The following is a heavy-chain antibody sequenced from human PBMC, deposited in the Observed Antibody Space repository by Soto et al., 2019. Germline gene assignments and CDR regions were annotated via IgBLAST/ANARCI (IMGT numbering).Heavy chain of an antibody. V-gene: IGHV4-4*02. D-gene: IGHD2-21*02. CDR3: ARSAGGNSFFEY. Sequence: QVQLQESGPGLVKPSGTLSLTCAVSGGSISSSNWWSWVRQSPGKGLEWIGEIYHGGTTNYNPSLKSRVTISVDKSKDQFSRKLTSVTAADTAVYYCARSAGGNSFFEYWGQGTLVTVSS. CDR1: GGSISSSNW. CDR2: IYHGGTT. J-gene: IGHJ4*02.